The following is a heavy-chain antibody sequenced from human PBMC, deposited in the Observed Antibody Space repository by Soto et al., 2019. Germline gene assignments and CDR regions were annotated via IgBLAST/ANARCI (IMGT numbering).Heavy chain of an antibody. V-gene: IGHV4-34*01. Sequence: SETLSLTCAVYGGSFSGYYWSWIRQPPGKGLEWIGEINHSGSTNYNPSLKSRVTISVDTSKNQFSLKLSSVTAADTAVYYCARLRAAAGFYYYYYGMDVWGQGTTVTVYS. CDR2: INHSGST. D-gene: IGHD6-13*01. CDR1: GGSFSGYY. CDR3: ARLRAAAGFYYYYYGMDV. J-gene: IGHJ6*02.